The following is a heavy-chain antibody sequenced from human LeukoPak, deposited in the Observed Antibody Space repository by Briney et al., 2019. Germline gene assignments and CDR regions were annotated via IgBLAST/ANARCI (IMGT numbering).Heavy chain of an antibody. CDR1: GYTFTGYY. CDR3: ARRGWIGVTGTVVGWFDP. J-gene: IGHJ5*02. CDR2: INPNSGGT. V-gene: IGHV1-2*02. D-gene: IGHD6-19*01. Sequence: ASVKVSCKASGYTFTGYYMHWVRQAPGQGLEWMGWINPNSGGTNYAQKFQGRVTMTRDTSISTAYMELSRLRADDTAVYYCARRGWIGVTGTVVGWFDPWGRGTLVTVSS.